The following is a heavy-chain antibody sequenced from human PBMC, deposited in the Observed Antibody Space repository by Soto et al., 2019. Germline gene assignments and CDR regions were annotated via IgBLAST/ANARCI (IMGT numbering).Heavy chain of an antibody. J-gene: IGHJ5*02. Sequence: GGSLRLSCAASGFTFSSYWMHWVRQAPGKGLVWVSRINSDGSSTSYADSVKGRFTISRDNAKNTLYLQMNSLRAEDTAVYYCARSRPFMVRGVIRSRTRWFDPWGQGTLVTVSS. CDR2: INSDGSST. CDR1: GFTFSSYW. CDR3: ARSRPFMVRGVIRSRTRWFDP. V-gene: IGHV3-74*01. D-gene: IGHD3-10*01.